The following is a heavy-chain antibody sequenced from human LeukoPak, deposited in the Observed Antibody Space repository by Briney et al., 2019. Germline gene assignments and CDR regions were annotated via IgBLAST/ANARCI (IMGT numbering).Heavy chain of an antibody. D-gene: IGHD3-10*01. CDR3: ARDSGRGFFFDY. J-gene: IGHJ4*02. Sequence: GRSLRLSCAASGFTVSSYAMHWVRQAPGKGLEWVAVISYDGSNKYYADSVKGRFTISRDNSKNTLYLQMNSLRAEDTAVYYCARDSGRGFFFDYWGQGTLVTVSS. CDR1: GFTVSSYA. CDR2: ISYDGSNK. V-gene: IGHV3-30*04.